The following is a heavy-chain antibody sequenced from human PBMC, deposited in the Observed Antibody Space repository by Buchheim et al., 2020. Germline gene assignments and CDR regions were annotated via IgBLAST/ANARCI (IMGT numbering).Heavy chain of an antibody. Sequence: EVQLLESGGGLVQPGGSLRLSCAASGFTFSSYAMSWVRQAPGEGLEWVSTISGNSDSTYYADSVKGRFTVSRDNSKNTLYLQLSSLRAEDTALYNCAKHRGSYWSASDIWGQGT. CDR1: GFTFSSYA. D-gene: IGHD2-8*02. CDR2: ISGNSDST. J-gene: IGHJ3*02. V-gene: IGHV3-23*01. CDR3: AKHRGSYWSASDI.